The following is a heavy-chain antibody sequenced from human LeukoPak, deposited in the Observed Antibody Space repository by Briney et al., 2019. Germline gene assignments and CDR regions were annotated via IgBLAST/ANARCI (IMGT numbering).Heavy chain of an antibody. J-gene: IGHJ4*02. CDR1: GGSISSYY. Sequence: SETLSLTYTVSGGSISSYYWSWIRQPAGRGLEWIGRIYSTGSTNYNPSLKSRVTMSVGTSKNQFSLRLRSVTAADTAVYYCARQIASAGTAGFDFWGQGALVTVSS. V-gene: IGHV4-4*07. CDR2: IYSTGST. D-gene: IGHD6-13*01. CDR3: ARQIASAGTAGFDF.